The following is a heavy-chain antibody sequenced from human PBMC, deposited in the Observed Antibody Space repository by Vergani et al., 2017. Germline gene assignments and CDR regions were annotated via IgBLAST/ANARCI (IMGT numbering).Heavy chain of an antibody. J-gene: IGHJ6*02. CDR3: AGDTRESTRYYYDGMDV. Sequence: QVPLVQSGAEVKKPGSPVKVSCKASGGTFSSYAISWVRQAPGQGLEWMGRIIPIFGTANYAQKFQGRVTITADESTSTAYMELSSLRSEDTAVYYCAGDTRESTRYYYDGMDVWGQGTTVTVSS. V-gene: IGHV1-69*13. CDR1: GGTFSSYA. CDR2: IIPIFGTA. D-gene: IGHD2-2*01.